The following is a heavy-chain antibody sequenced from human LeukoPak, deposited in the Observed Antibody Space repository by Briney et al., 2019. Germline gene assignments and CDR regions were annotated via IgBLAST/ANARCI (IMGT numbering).Heavy chain of an antibody. V-gene: IGHV4-39*01. J-gene: IGHJ4*02. Sequence: PSETLSLTCTVSGGSISSNSYYWGWIRQPPGKGLEWIGNIYYNGNIYYNPSLESRVTISVDTSKKQFSLKLSSVTAADTAVYYCARQSLAGRYVDWLLSYYFDFWGQGILVTVSS. D-gene: IGHD3-9*01. CDR2: IYYNGNI. CDR1: GGSISSNSYY. CDR3: ARQSLAGRYVDWLLSYYFDF.